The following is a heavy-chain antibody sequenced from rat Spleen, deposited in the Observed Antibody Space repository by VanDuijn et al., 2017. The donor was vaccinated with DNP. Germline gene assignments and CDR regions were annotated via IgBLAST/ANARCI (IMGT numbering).Heavy chain of an antibody. D-gene: IGHD1-11*01. CDR3: ARPNYGGYEGWFAY. CDR2: ISPSGGRS. CDR1: GFTFSDYN. J-gene: IGHJ3*01. V-gene: IGHV5-7*01. Sequence: EVQLVESGGGLVQPGRSLKLSCAASGFTFSDYNMAWVRQAPKKGLEWVAAISPSGGRSYYRDSVKGRFTVSRDNTKSSLYLQMDSLRSEDTATYYCARPNYGGYEGWFAYWGQGTLVTVSS.